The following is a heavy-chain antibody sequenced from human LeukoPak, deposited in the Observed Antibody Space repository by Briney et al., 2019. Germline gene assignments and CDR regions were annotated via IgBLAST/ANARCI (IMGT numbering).Heavy chain of an antibody. Sequence: PSETLSLTCAVYGGSFSGYYWSWIRQPPGKGLEWIGEINHSGSTNYNPSLKSRVTISVDTSKNQFSLKLSSVTAADTAVYYCARTGTADAFDIWGQGTMVTVSS. V-gene: IGHV4-34*01. J-gene: IGHJ3*02. CDR2: INHSGST. CDR1: GGSFSGYY. CDR3: ARTGTADAFDI. D-gene: IGHD1-1*01.